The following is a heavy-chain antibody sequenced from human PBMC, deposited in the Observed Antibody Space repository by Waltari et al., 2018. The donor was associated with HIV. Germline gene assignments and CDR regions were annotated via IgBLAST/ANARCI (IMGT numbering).Heavy chain of an antibody. J-gene: IGHJ4*02. V-gene: IGHV3-74*01. Sequence: EVQLVESGGGLVQPGGSLRLSCAASGLTFSSYWKHWVRPAPGKGLVWVSRINSDGSSTSYADSVKGRFTISRDNAKNTLYLQMNSLRAEDTAVYYCARAGRDGKLPPDYWGQGTLVTVSS. CDR2: INSDGSST. CDR1: GLTFSSYW. D-gene: IGHD1-7*01. CDR3: ARAGRDGKLPPDY.